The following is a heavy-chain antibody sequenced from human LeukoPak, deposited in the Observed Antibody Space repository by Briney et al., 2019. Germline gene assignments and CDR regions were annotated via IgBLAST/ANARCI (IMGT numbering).Heavy chain of an antibody. CDR3: ARGGRKGSGSYPLFDY. CDR1: GGSISSGSYY. Sequence: PSETLSLTCTVSGGSISSGSYYWSWIRQPAGKGLEWIGRIYTSGSTNYNPSLKSRVTISVDTSKNQFSLKLSSVTAADTAVYYCARGGRKGSGSYPLFDYWGQGTLVTVSS. CDR2: IYTSGST. D-gene: IGHD3-10*01. V-gene: IGHV4-61*02. J-gene: IGHJ4*02.